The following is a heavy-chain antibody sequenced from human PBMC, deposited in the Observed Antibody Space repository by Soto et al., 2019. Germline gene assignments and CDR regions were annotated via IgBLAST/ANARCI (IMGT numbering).Heavy chain of an antibody. CDR2: ISVYNGNT. V-gene: IGHV1-18*01. D-gene: IGHD4-17*01. J-gene: IGHJ5*02. Sequence: ASVKVSCKASGYTFTSYAMHWVRQAPGQGLEWMGWISVYNGNTNYAQKLQGTVTMTTDTSTNTAYMELRSLRSDDTAVYYCARDNDYRFDPWGQGTLVTVSS. CDR3: ARDNDYRFDP. CDR1: GYTFTSYA.